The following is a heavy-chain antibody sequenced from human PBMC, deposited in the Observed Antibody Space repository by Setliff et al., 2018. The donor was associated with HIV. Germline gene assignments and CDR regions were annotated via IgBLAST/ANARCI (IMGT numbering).Heavy chain of an antibody. CDR1: GFTFTRYW. D-gene: IGHD5-12*01. Sequence: GGSLRLSCAASGFTFTRYWLTWDRQAPGKGLELVANIREDGGERYYLESVRGRFTISRDNAQNSLFLQMNSLRAEDTAVYYCARDAGYDKFDIWGQGTMVTVSS. CDR2: IREDGGER. CDR3: ARDAGYDKFDI. V-gene: IGHV3-7*01. J-gene: IGHJ3*02.